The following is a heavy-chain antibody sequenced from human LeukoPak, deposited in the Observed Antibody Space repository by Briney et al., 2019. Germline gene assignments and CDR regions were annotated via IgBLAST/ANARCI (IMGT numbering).Heavy chain of an antibody. V-gene: IGHV4-59*01. J-gene: IGHJ4*02. CDR2: IYYSGST. Sequence: KSSETLSPTCTVSGGSISSYYWSWIRQPPGKGLEWIGYIYYSGSTNYNPSLKSRVTISVDTSKNQFSLKLSSVTAADTAVYSCARDGSGSYYKLSYFDYWGQGTLVTVSS. CDR1: GGSISSYY. CDR3: ARDGSGSYYKLSYFDY. D-gene: IGHD3-10*01.